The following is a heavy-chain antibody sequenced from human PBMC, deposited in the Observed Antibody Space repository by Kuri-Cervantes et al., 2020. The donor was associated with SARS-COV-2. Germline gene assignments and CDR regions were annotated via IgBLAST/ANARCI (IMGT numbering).Heavy chain of an antibody. CDR3: ARDPIVVVPAEMFYYGMDV. D-gene: IGHD2-2*01. V-gene: IGHV3-33*01. CDR1: GFTFSSYG. Sequence: GGSLRLSCAASGFTFSSYGMHWVRQAPGKGLEWVAVIWYDGSNKYYADSVKGRFTISRDNSKNTLYLQMNSLRAEDTAVYYCARDPIVVVPAEMFYYGMDVWGQGTTVTVSS. J-gene: IGHJ6*02. CDR2: IWYDGSNK.